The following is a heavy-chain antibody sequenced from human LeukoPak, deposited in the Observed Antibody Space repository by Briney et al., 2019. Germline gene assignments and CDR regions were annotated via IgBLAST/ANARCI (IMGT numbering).Heavy chain of an antibody. CDR1: GFTFSGFE. J-gene: IGHJ4*02. V-gene: IGHV3-48*03. Sequence: GGSLRLSCAASGFTFSGFEMNWVRQAPGKGLEWVSYISSSAGTTYYADSVKGRFTISRDNAKNSLYLQMNSLRAEDTAVYYCARDPYGPTYYFDSWGQGTLVTVSS. D-gene: IGHD3-16*01. CDR2: ISSSAGTT. CDR3: ARDPYGPTYYFDS.